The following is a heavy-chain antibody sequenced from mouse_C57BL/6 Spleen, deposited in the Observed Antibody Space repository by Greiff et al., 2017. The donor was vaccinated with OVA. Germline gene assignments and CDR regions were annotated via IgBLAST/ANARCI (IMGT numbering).Heavy chain of an antibody. CDR1: GFTFSDYY. V-gene: IGHV5-16*01. J-gene: IGHJ1*03. CDR3: AITTVVAAHWYFDV. CDR2: INYDGSST. D-gene: IGHD1-1*01. Sequence: EVQLVESEGGLVQPGSSMKLSCTASGFTFSDYYMAWVRQVPEKGLEWVANINYDGSSTYYLDSLKSRFIISRDNAKNILYLQMSSLKSEDTATYYCAITTVVAAHWYFDVWGTGTTVTVSS.